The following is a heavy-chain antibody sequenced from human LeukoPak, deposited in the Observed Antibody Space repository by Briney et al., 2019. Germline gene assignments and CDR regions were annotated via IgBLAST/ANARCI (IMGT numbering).Heavy chain of an antibody. CDR3: ARRGANSGSYSHFDL. Sequence: PSETLSLTCTVSGGPISSSFWSWIRQPPGKGLEWIGHIYYSGSTNYNPSLKSRVTISVGTSKNQFSLKLSSVTAADTAVYSCARRGANSGSYSHFDLWGRGTLVTVSA. CDR1: GGPISSSF. V-gene: IGHV4-59*01. D-gene: IGHD1-26*01. CDR2: IYYSGST. J-gene: IGHJ2*01.